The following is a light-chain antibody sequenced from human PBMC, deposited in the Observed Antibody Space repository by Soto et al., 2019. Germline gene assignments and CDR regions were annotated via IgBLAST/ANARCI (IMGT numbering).Light chain of an antibody. J-gene: IGKJ1*01. CDR3: QQHNDWWT. Sequence: EIVMTQSPATLSVSPGERATLSCRASQNVNNNLAWYQHKPGQAPRLLIYDASTRATGIPGRFRGSGSGTEFTLTISSLQSEDFAFYYCQQHNDWWTFGQGTKVEIK. V-gene: IGKV3-15*01. CDR1: QNVNNN. CDR2: DAS.